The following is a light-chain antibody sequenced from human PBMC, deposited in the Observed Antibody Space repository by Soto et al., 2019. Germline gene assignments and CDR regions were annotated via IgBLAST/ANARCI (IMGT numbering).Light chain of an antibody. CDR1: QGIGKD. CDR2: DAS. Sequence: DIQMTQSPPSLSASVGDRVTITCRASQGIGKDLGWYQQKPGKAPKRLIYDASNLESGVPSRFSGSGSGTKFTLTTTTRQPEDFAIYYCLQHNRLPTLGGGTKVDTK. V-gene: IGKV1-17*01. CDR3: LQHNRLPT. J-gene: IGKJ4*01.